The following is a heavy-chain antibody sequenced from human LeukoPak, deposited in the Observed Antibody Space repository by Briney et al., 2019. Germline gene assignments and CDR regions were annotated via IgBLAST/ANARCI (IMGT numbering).Heavy chain of an antibody. CDR3: ARTTEGGYSNGYFYYYYMDV. CDR2: IYYSGST. J-gene: IGHJ6*03. V-gene: IGHV4-39*07. CDR1: GGSISSSSYY. Sequence: SETLSLTCTVSGGSISSSSYYWGWIRQPPGKGLEWIGSIYYSGSTYYNPSLKSRVTISVDTSKNQFSLKLSSVTAADTAVYYSARTTEGGYSNGYFYYYYMDVWGKGTTVTISS. D-gene: IGHD4-11*01.